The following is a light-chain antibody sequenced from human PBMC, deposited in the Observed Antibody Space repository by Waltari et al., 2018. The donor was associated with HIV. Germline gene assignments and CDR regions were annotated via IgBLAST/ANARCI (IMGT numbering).Light chain of an antibody. CDR1: SSDVGGYKY. Sequence: QSALTQPASVSGSPGQAVNISCTGTSSDVGGYKYVSWYQQHPGKVPKFLIFQINNRASGVPSRFSGSKAGNTATLTISGLQAEDEADYYCSSFTSDATVLFGGGTKLTV. J-gene: IGLJ2*01. CDR3: SSFTSDATVL. V-gene: IGLV2-14*03. CDR2: QIN.